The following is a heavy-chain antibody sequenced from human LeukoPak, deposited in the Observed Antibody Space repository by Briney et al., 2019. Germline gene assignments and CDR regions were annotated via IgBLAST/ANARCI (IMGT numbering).Heavy chain of an antibody. CDR3: ARRTRLYHYDSSGFDAFDS. D-gene: IGHD3-22*01. Sequence: SETLSLTCAVYGGSFSGYYWSWIRQPPGKGLEWIGEINHSGSTNYNPSLKSRVTISVDTSKNQFSLKLSSVTAADTAVYYCARRTRLYHYDSSGFDAFDSWGQGTMVTVSS. CDR1: GGSFSGYY. V-gene: IGHV4-34*01. J-gene: IGHJ3*02. CDR2: INHSGST.